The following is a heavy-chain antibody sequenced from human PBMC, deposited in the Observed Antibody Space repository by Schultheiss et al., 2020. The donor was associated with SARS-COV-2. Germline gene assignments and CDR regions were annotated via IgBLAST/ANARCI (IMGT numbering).Heavy chain of an antibody. CDR3: ARRVLAVAGTDYGMDV. Sequence: SETLSLTCAISGDSVSSNSAAWNWIRQSPSRGLEWLGRTYYRSKWYNDYAVSVKSRITINPDTSKNQFSLQLNSVTPEDTAVYYCARRVLAVAGTDYGMDVWGQGTTVTVSS. CDR1: GDSVSSNSAA. V-gene: IGHV6-1*01. CDR2: TYYRSKWYN. D-gene: IGHD6-19*01. J-gene: IGHJ6*02.